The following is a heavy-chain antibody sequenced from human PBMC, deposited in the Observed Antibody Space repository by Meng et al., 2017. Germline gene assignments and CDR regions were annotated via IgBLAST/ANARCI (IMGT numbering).Heavy chain of an antibody. CDR3: ARDWRY. V-gene: IGHV3-30*01. J-gene: IGHJ4*02. CDR1: RFTFASYA. Sequence: VELVVCGGGVVQPGRSLTLSCAAYRFTFASYAMPWVRQAPGKGLEWVAVISYDGSNKYYADSVKGRFTISRDNSKNTLYLQMNSLRAEDTAVYYCARDWRYWGQGTLVTVSS. CDR2: ISYDGSNK. D-gene: IGHD1-1*01.